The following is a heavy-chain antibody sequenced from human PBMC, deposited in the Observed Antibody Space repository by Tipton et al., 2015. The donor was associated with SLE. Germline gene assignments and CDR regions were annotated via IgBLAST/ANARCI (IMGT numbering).Heavy chain of an antibody. Sequence: LRLSCAVYGGSFRGYYWSWIRQPPGKGLQWIGEINHSGSTNYNPSLKSRVIISVDTSKNQFSLKLSSLTAADTAVYYCAGRQARWLQLDYWGQGTLVTVSS. V-gene: IGHV4-34*01. CDR3: AGRQARWLQLDY. CDR2: INHSGST. D-gene: IGHD5-24*01. CDR1: GGSFRGYY. J-gene: IGHJ4*02.